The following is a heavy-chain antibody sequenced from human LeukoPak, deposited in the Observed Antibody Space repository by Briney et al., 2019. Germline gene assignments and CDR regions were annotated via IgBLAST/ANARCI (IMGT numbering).Heavy chain of an antibody. V-gene: IGHV6-1*01. CDR1: GDSVSSNNTA. CDR3: ARERLSSDSYYI. Sequence: SQTLSLSSALSGDSVSSNNTACNWIRQSPSRGLEWLGRTYYRSKWYNDYTVSVKSRITFNADTSKNQFSLQLNSVTPEDTAVYYCARERLSSDSYYIWGQGTMVTVSS. CDR2: TYYRSKWYN. D-gene: IGHD3-16*02. J-gene: IGHJ3*02.